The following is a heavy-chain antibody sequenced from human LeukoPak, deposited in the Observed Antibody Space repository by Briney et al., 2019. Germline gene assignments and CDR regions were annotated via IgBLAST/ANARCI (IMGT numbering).Heavy chain of an antibody. CDR1: GFTFSSYG. CDR2: ISYDGSNK. Sequence: PGRSLRLSCAASGFTFSSYGMHWVRQAPGKGLEWVAVISYDGSNKYYADSVKGRFTISRDNSKNTLYLQMNTLRAEDTAVYYCAKSPYGLGTYAIAGDYWGQGTLVTVSS. CDR3: AKSPYGLGTYAIAGDY. J-gene: IGHJ4*02. D-gene: IGHD3-10*01. V-gene: IGHV3-30*18.